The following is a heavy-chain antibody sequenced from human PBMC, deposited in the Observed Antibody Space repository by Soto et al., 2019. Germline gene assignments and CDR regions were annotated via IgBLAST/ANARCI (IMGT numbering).Heavy chain of an antibody. Sequence: QVQLQESGPGLVKPSQTLSLTCTVSGGSISSGGYYWSWIRQHPGKGLEWIGYIYYSGSTYYNPSLKRRVTISVDTSKNQYSLKLSAVTAADTAVDYCARGIAVAANWFDPWGQGTLVTVSS. D-gene: IGHD6-19*01. CDR3: ARGIAVAANWFDP. CDR1: GGSISSGGYY. CDR2: IYYSGST. V-gene: IGHV4-31*03. J-gene: IGHJ5*02.